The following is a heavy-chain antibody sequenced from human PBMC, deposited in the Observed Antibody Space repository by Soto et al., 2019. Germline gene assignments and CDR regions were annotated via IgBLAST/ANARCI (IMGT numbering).Heavy chain of an antibody. V-gene: IGHV1-18*01. D-gene: IGHD5-12*01. CDR1: SYTLTISG. CDR2: ISAYNGNT. Sequence: GASVKIACKASSYTLTISGISWVLKATGQGLEWMGWISAYNGNTNYAQKLQGRVTMTTDTSTSTAYMELRSLRSDDTAVYYCARAGGSGYGYYYYGMDVWGQGTTVTVSS. J-gene: IGHJ6*02. CDR3: ARAGGSGYGYYYYGMDV.